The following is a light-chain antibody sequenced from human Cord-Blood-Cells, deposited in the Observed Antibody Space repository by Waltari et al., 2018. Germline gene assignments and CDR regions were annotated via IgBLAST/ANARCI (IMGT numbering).Light chain of an antibody. CDR1: QSISSY. J-gene: IGKJ1*01. CDR3: QQSYSTPWT. Sequence: DIQMTQSPSSLSASAVDRVIITCRASQSISSYLNWYQQKPGKAPKLLIYAASSLQSGVPSRFSGSGSGTDFTLTISSLQPEDFATYYCQQSYSTPWTFGQGTKVEIK. V-gene: IGKV1-39*01. CDR2: AAS.